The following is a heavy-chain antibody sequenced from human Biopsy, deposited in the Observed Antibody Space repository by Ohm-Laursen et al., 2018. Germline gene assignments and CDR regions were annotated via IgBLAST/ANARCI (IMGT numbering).Heavy chain of an antibody. CDR3: ATELLPPGVGGPWLDS. CDR2: ISASSSYI. V-gene: IGHV3-21*06. J-gene: IGHJ5*01. D-gene: IGHD3-16*01. CDR1: GFIFKNYN. Sequence: SLRLSCAASGFIFKNYNMHWVRQSPGKGLEWVSSISASSSYIHYADSVKGRFTVSRDNAKNSLYLQMNSLRAADTAIYYCATELLPPGVGGPWLDSWGQGTPVTVSS.